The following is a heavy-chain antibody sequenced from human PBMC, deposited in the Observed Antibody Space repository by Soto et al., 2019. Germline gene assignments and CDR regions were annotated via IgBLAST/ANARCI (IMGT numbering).Heavy chain of an antibody. V-gene: IGHV3-53*01. CDR2: IYSGGST. D-gene: IGHD1-26*01. Sequence: GGSLSLSCAASGFTVSSNYVSWVRQAPGKGLEWVSVIYSGGSTYDTDSVKGRFTISRDNTKDSLYLQMNSLRAEDTAIYYCARGSAFIGLDYWGQGTPVTVSS. J-gene: IGHJ4*02. CDR1: GFTVSSNY. CDR3: ARGSAFIGLDY.